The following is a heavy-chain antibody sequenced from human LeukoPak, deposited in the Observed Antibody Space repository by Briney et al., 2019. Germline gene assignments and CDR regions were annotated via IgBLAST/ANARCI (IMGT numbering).Heavy chain of an antibody. D-gene: IGHD7-27*01. Sequence: EASVRVSCTASGGTFSSYAISWVRQAPGQGLEWMGGIIPIFGTANYAQKFQGRVTITADESTSTAYMELSSLRSEDTAVYYCARDSTALGPADYWGQGTLVTVSS. J-gene: IGHJ4*02. V-gene: IGHV1-69*13. CDR1: GGTFSSYA. CDR2: IIPIFGTA. CDR3: ARDSTALGPADY.